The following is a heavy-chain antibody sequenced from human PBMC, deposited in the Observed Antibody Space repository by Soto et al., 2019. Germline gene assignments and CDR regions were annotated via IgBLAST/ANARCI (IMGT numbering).Heavy chain of an antibody. CDR2: INPSGGST. J-gene: IGHJ4*02. D-gene: IGHD5-12*01. Sequence: ALVKVSCKASGYTLTGYYMDWVRKEPGQGLEWMGIINPSGGSTSYAQKFQGRVTMTRDTSTSTVYMELSSLRSEDTAVYYCARVRGIVATIPLFDYWGQGTLVTVSS. CDR3: ARVRGIVATIPLFDY. CDR1: GYTLTGYY. V-gene: IGHV1-46*03.